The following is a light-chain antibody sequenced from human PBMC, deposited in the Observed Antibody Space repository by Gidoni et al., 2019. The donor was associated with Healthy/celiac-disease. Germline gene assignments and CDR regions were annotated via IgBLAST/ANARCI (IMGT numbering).Light chain of an antibody. J-gene: IGLJ3*02. CDR2: DVS. V-gene: IGLV2-11*01. CDR1: SSDVGGYNY. CDR3: CSYAGSYTLV. Sequence: QSAPTQPPSVSGSPGQSVTISCTGTSSDVGGYNYVSWYQQHPGKAPKFMIYDVSKRPSGVPDRFSGSKSGNTASLTISGLQAEDEADYYCCSYAGSYTLVFGGGTKLTVL.